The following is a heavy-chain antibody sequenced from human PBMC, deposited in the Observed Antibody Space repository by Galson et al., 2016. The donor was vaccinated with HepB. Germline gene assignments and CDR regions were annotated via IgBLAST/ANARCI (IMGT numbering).Heavy chain of an antibody. CDR3: AREVGFYHYIDY. D-gene: IGHD3-16*01. V-gene: IGHV1-46*01. CDR1: GYIITNYY. J-gene: IGHJ4*02. CDR2: INPLDGTT. Sequence: SVKVSCKASGYIITNYYMHWVRQAPGQGLEWMGLINPLDGTTAYAQKFQGRATLTRDTPTNTLYLSLDGLTSDDSAVYFCAREVGFYHYIDYWGQGTLVAVSS.